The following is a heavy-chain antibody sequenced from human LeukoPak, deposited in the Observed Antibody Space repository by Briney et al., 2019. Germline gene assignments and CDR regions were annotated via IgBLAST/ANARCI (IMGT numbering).Heavy chain of an antibody. CDR3: ARGHYDYGEDY. Sequence: SETLSLTCAVYGGSFSGYYWSWIRQPPGKGLEWIGEINHSGSTNYNPSLKSRVTISVDTSKNQFSLRLSSGTAADTAVYYCARGHYDYGEDYWGQGTLVTVSS. CDR2: INHSGST. D-gene: IGHD4-17*01. CDR1: GGSFSGYY. V-gene: IGHV4-34*01. J-gene: IGHJ4*02.